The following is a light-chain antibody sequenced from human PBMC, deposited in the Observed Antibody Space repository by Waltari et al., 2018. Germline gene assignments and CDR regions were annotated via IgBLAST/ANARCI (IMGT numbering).Light chain of an antibody. Sequence: DIVMTQSPDSLAVSLGERATINCKSSQRVLYSYYNKNYLAWYQQKPGQPPKLLIYRASTRESGVPDRFSGSGSGTDFTLTISSLQAEDVAVYYCQQHYSTPPTVGQGNKLEIK. V-gene: IGKV4-1*01. CDR2: RAS. CDR1: QRVLYSYYNKNY. J-gene: IGKJ2*01. CDR3: QQHYSTPPT.